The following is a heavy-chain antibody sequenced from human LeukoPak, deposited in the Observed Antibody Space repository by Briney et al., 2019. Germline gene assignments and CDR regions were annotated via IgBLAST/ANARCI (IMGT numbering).Heavy chain of an antibody. V-gene: IGHV1-69*13. Sequence: SVKVSCKASGGTFSSYAISWARQAPGQGLEWMGGIIPIFGTANYAQKFQGRVTITADESTSTAYMELSSLRSEDTAVYYCAREYYYDSSGYYYNAFDIWGQGTMVTVSS. CDR1: GGTFSSYA. CDR3: AREYYYDSSGYYYNAFDI. D-gene: IGHD3-22*01. J-gene: IGHJ3*02. CDR2: IIPIFGTA.